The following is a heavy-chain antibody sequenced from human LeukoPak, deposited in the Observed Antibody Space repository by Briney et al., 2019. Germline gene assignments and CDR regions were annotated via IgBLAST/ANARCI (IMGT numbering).Heavy chain of an antibody. CDR3: ATGVVPAAIDWFDP. D-gene: IGHD2-2*02. Sequence: SETLSLTCTVSGGSISSSSYYWGWIRQPPGKGLEWIGSIYYSGSTYYSPSLKSRVTISVDTSKNQFSLKLSSVTAADTAVYYCATGVVPAAIDWFDPWGQGTLVTVSS. V-gene: IGHV4-39*01. J-gene: IGHJ5*02. CDR1: GGSISSSSYY. CDR2: IYYSGST.